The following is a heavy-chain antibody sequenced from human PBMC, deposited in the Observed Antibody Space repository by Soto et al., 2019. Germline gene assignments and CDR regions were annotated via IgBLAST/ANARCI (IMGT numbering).Heavy chain of an antibody. CDR1: GYAFTTYG. CDR3: ARGTYGDY. J-gene: IGHJ4*02. D-gene: IGHD4-17*01. V-gene: IGHV1-18*01. Sequence: QVHLVQSGAEVKKPGASVKVSCKGSGYAFTTYGTTWVRQAPGQGLEWMGWISAHNGNTNYALNLQGRVTVPRDTSTSTAYVEMRSLRPDDTAVYYCARGTYGDYWGQGARVTVSS. CDR2: ISAHNGNT.